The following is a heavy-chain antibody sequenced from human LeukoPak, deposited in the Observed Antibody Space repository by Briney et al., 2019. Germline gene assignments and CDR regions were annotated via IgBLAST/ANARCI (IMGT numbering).Heavy chain of an antibody. V-gene: IGHV1-46*01. CDR2: INPSGGST. CDR1: GGTFSSYA. J-gene: IGHJ4*02. CDR3: ARDLTNY. Sequence: ASVTVSCTASGGTFSSYAISWVRQAPGQGLEWMGIINPSGGSTSYAQKFQGRVTMTRDTSTSTVYMELSSLRSEDTAVYYCARDLTNYWGQGTLVTVSS.